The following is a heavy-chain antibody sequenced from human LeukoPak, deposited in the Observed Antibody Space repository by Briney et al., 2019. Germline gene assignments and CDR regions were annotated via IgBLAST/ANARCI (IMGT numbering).Heavy chain of an antibody. CDR1: GGPISSSSYY. CDR2: IYYSGST. J-gene: IGHJ4*02. Sequence: SETLSLTCTVSGGPISSSSYYWGWIRQPPGKGLEWIGSIYYSGSTYYNPSLKSRVTISVDTSKNQFSLKLSSVTAADTAVYYCAKTIGSGWWGGFDYWGQGTLVTVSS. V-gene: IGHV4-39*07. D-gene: IGHD6-19*01. CDR3: AKTIGSGWWGGFDY.